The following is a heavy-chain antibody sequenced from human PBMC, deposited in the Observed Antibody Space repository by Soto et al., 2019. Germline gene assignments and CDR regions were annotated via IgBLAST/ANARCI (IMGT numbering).Heavy chain of an antibody. CDR1: GFTFSSYA. CDR2: ISYDGSNK. V-gene: IGHV3-30-3*01. Sequence: GGSLRLSCAASGFTFSSYAMHWVRQAPGKGLEWVAVISYDGSNKYYADSVKGRFTISRDNSKNTLYLQMNSLRAEDTAVYYCARAVYDFWSVYYGMDVWGQGTTVTVSS. D-gene: IGHD3-3*01. CDR3: ARAVYDFWSVYYGMDV. J-gene: IGHJ6*02.